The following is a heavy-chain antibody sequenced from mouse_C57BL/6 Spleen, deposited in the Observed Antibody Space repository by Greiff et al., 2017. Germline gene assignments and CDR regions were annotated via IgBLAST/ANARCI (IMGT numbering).Heavy chain of an antibody. D-gene: IGHD1-1*01. Sequence: VKLQESGPELVKPGASVKISCKASGYSFTSYYIHWVKQRPGQGLEWIGWIYPGSGNTKYNEKFKGKATLTADTSSSTAYMQLSSLTSEDSAVYSCARGGTTVVAKDYFDYWGQGTTLTVSS. CDR1: GYSFTSYY. CDR2: IYPGSGNT. J-gene: IGHJ2*01. CDR3: ARGGTTVVAKDYFDY. V-gene: IGHV1-66*01.